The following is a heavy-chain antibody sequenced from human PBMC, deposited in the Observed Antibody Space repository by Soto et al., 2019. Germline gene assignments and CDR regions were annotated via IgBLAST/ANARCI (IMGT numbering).Heavy chain of an antibody. D-gene: IGHD1-1*01. V-gene: IGHV3-21*01. CDR2: ISRSSDSI. J-gene: IGHJ3*01. Sequence: VQLVESGGGLVKPGGSLRLSCVASEFTFSTFSMNWIRQAPGKGLEWVASISRSSDSIYYADSVKGRFTISRDNATQSLYLQMDHLRAAATAVFYCAIRFTGAFDVWGLGTMVTVSS. CDR3: AIRFTGAFDV. CDR1: EFTFSTFS.